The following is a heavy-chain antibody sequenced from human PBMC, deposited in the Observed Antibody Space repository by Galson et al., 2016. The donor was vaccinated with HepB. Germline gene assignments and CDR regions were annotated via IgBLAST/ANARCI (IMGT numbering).Heavy chain of an antibody. Sequence: SVKVSCKASGYTFTSYQMHWVRQAPGQGLEWMGIINPNADSTTYAQKFQGRVTMTRDTSTSTVYMELSSLRSEDTAVYYCAREGGYYSFYYYGMDVWSKGTTVTVSS. D-gene: IGHD3-3*01. J-gene: IGHJ6*04. CDR1: GYTFTSYQ. V-gene: IGHV1-46*01. CDR2: INPNADST. CDR3: AREGGYYSFYYYGMDV.